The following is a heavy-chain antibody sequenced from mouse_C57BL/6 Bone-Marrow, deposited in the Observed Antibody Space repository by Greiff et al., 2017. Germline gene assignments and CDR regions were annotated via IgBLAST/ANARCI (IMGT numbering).Heavy chain of an antibody. V-gene: IGHV5-17*01. CDR3: ARYDYGPPYAMDY. CDR1: GFTFSDYG. J-gene: IGHJ4*01. Sequence: EVKLVESGGGLVKPGGSLKLSCAASGFTFSDYGMHWVRQAPEKGLEWVAYISSGSSTIYYADTVKGRFTISRDNAKNTLFLQMTGLRSEDTAMYYCARYDYGPPYAMDYWGQGTSVTVSS. D-gene: IGHD2-4*01. CDR2: ISSGSSTI.